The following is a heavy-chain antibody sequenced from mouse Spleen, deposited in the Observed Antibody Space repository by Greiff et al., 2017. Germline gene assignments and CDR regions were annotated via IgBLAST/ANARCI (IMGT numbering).Heavy chain of an antibody. J-gene: IGHJ4*01. Sequence: VQLQQSGAELVRPGASVTLSCKASGYTFTDYEMHWVKQTPVHGLEWIGAIDPETGGTAYNQKFKGKAILTADKSSSTAYMELRSLTSEDSAVYYCTRSGLRPYYYAMDYWGQGTSVTVSS. CDR2: IDPETGGT. CDR1: GYTFTDYE. D-gene: IGHD2-2*01. V-gene: IGHV1-15*01. CDR3: TRSGLRPYYYAMDY.